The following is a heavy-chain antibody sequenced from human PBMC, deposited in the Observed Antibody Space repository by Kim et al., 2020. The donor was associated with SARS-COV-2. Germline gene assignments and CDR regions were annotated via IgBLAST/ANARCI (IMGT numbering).Heavy chain of an antibody. CDR2: ISWNSGSI. D-gene: IGHD5-18*01. Sequence: GGSLRLSCAASGFTFDDYAMHWVRQAPGKGLEWVSGISWNSGSIGYADSVKGRFTISRDNAKNSRYLQMNSLRAEDTALYYCAKADTADFYGMDVWGQGTTVTVSS. J-gene: IGHJ6*02. CDR3: AKADTADFYGMDV. CDR1: GFTFDDYA. V-gene: IGHV3-9*01.